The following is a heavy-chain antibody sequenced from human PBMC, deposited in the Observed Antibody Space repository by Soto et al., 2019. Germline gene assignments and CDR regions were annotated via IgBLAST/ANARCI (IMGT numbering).Heavy chain of an antibody. CDR2: TYYRSKWYN. CDR3: AREFPYYVSSDSDLDD. Sequence: SQTLSLTCAISGDSVSDNSAAWNWIRQSPSRGLEWLGRTYYRSKWYNDYAVSVKSRITVTPDTSKNQFSLHLNSVTPEDTAVYNCAREFPYYVSSDSDLDDWGHGALATVSS. V-gene: IGHV6-1*01. D-gene: IGHD3-16*01. J-gene: IGHJ4*01. CDR1: GDSVSDNSAA.